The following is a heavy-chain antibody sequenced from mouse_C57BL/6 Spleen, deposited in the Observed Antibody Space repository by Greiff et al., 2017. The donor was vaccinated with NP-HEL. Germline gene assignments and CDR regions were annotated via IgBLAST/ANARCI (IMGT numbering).Heavy chain of an antibody. Sequence: QVQLQQPGAELVMPGASVKLSCKASGYTFTSYWMHWVKQRPGQGLEWIGEIDPSDSYTNYNQKFKGKSTLTVDKSSSTAYLHLSSLTSEDSAVYYCAGGNYVAYLGQGTLVTVSA. D-gene: IGHD1-1*01. CDR1: GYTFTSYW. J-gene: IGHJ3*01. CDR2: IDPSDSYT. CDR3: AGGNYVAY. V-gene: IGHV1-69*01.